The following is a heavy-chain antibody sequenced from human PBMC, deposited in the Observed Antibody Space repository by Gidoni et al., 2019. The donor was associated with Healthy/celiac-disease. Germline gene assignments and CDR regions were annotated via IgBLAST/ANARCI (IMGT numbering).Heavy chain of an antibody. Sequence: QVQLVQSGAEVKTPGSSVKVSCQASGGPFSSYAIRWVRQAPGQGLEWMGGIIPIFGTANDAQKFQGRVTITADESTSTAYMELSSLRSEDTAVYYCARDRRGWLQQPMDAFDIWGQGTMVTVSS. V-gene: IGHV1-69*01. CDR1: GGPFSSYA. J-gene: IGHJ3*02. CDR3: ARDRRGWLQQPMDAFDI. CDR2: IIPIFGTA. D-gene: IGHD5-12*01.